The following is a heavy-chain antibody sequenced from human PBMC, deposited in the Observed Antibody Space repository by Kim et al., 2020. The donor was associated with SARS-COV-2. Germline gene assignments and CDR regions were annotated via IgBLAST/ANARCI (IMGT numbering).Heavy chain of an antibody. CDR2: STI. J-gene: IGHJ5*02. CDR3: ARGSRWFDA. Sequence: STIYNADSVKGRFTISRDKAKNSLYLQRNSLRAEDTAVYYCARGSRWFDAWGQGTLVTVSS. V-gene: IGHV3-11*01.